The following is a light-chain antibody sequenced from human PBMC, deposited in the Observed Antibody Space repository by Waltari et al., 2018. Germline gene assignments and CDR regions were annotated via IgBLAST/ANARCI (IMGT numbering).Light chain of an antibody. J-gene: IGKJ1*01. CDR2: DAS. Sequence: DIQMTQSPSTLSASVGDRVTVTCRASQSASIWLAWYQQKPGKAPKLLIYDASSLESGVPSRFSGSAASTEFTLTITSLQPDDSATYYCQQYSTYGTFVQGTKVEIK. CDR3: QQYSTYGT. V-gene: IGKV1-5*03. CDR1: QSASIW.